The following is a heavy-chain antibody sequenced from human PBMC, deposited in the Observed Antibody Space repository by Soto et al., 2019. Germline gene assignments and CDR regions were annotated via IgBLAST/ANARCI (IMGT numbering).Heavy chain of an antibody. CDR1: GITFSSNA. CDR2: ISGSGGST. V-gene: IGHV3-23*01. D-gene: IGHD2-2*02. J-gene: IGHJ5*02. Sequence: EVQLLESGGGLVQPGGSLRLSCAASGITFSSNAMSWVRQAPGKGLEWVSAISGSGGSTYYADSVKGRFTISIDNSKNTLYLQMNSLRAEDTDVYYCAKDFVLVPGATPGWFDPWGQGTLVTVSA. CDR3: AKDFVLVPGATPGWFDP.